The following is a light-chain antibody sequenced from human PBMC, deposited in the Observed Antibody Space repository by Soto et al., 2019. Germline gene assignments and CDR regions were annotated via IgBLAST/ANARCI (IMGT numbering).Light chain of an antibody. CDR2: KAS. CDR1: QTISSW. V-gene: IGKV1-5*03. Sequence: QIAQSPSTPSAYVLDRGPLIFRASQTISSWLAWYQQKGGKAPKLLISKASILDSGVPSRFSGSGSGTEFNLTISSLQPEDFATYYCQQYDAYSWTFGQGTKVDI. J-gene: IGKJ1*01. CDR3: QQYDAYSWT.